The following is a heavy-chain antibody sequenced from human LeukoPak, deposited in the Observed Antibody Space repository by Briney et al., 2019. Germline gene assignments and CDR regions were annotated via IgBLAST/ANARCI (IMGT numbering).Heavy chain of an antibody. V-gene: IGHV4-30-4*01. D-gene: IGHD3-10*01. CDR2: IYYSGNT. CDR1: GGSISSGDYY. J-gene: IGHJ4*02. Sequence: SETLSLTCTVSGGSISSGDYYWGWIREPPGKGLEWIGYIYYSGNTYYNPSLKSRVTISVDTSKNQFSLKLSSVTAADTAVYYCAGGRIIPDYWAQGTLVTVSS. CDR3: AGGRIIPDY.